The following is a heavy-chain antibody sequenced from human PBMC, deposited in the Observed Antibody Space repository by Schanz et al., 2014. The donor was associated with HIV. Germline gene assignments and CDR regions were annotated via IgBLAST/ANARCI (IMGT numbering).Heavy chain of an antibody. CDR2: IWYDGSNK. J-gene: IGHJ5*02. Sequence: QVQLVESGGGVVQPGRSLRLSCAASGFTFRSYGMHWVRQAPGKGLEWVPLIWYDGSNKIYADSVKGRFTISRDNSKNTLYLQMNSLRPEDTAVYYCARGQPLVQRWFDPWGQGTLVTVSS. D-gene: IGHD6-13*01. CDR3: ARGQPLVQRWFDP. V-gene: IGHV3-33*01. CDR1: GFTFRSYG.